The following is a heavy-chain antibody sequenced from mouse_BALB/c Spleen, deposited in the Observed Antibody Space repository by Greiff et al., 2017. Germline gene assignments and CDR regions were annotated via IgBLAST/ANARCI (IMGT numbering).Heavy chain of an antibody. CDR1: GFTFSSYT. J-gene: IGHJ1*01. D-gene: IGHD4-1*01. CDR2: ISNGGGST. Sequence: EVQVVESGGGLVQPGGSLKLSCAASGFTFSSYTMSWVRQTPEKRLEWVAYISNGGGSTYYPDTVKGRFTISRDNAKNTLYLQMSSLKSEDTAMYYCARRNWDVRYFDVWGAGTTVTVSS. CDR3: ARRNWDVRYFDV. V-gene: IGHV5-12-2*01.